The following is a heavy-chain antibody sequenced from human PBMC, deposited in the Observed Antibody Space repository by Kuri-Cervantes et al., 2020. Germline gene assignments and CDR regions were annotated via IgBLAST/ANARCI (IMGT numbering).Heavy chain of an antibody. Sequence: GGSLRLSCVASGFTFSTYSMNWVRQAPGMGLEWISYINSASNKIYYAGSVKGRFTISRDSADDSLFLQMSSLRDEDTAVYYCVRGDTGPAGTWGFDYWGQGTLVTVSS. D-gene: IGHD5-18*01. CDR3: VRGDTGPAGTWGFDY. CDR2: INSASNKI. V-gene: IGHV3-48*02. CDR1: GFTFSTYS. J-gene: IGHJ4*02.